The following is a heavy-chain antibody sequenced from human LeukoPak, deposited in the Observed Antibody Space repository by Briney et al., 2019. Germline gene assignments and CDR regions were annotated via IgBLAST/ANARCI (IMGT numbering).Heavy chain of an antibody. D-gene: IGHD3-3*01. CDR3: TIDNDDFWSGYYYYMDV. V-gene: IGHV3-15*01. CDR1: GFTFSNAW. J-gene: IGHJ6*03. Sequence: GGSLRLSCAASGFTFSNAWMSWVRQAPGKGLEWVGRIKSKNHAGTTDYAAPVKGRFTISRDDSKNTLYLQMNSLKTEDTAVYYCTIDNDDFWSGYYYYMDVWGKGTTVTVSS. CDR2: IKSKNHAGTT.